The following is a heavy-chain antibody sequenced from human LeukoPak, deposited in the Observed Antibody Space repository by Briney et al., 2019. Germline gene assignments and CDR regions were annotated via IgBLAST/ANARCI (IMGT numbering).Heavy chain of an antibody. CDR2: ISAYNGNT. CDR3: ARGGHRRYYYTSGSAFDP. J-gene: IGHJ5*02. Sequence: ASVKVSCKASGGTFSSYAISWVRQAPGQGLEWMGWISAYNGNTHYAQNPQGRVTMTTDTSTSTAYMELKSLRSDDTAVYYCARGGHRRYYYTSGSAFDPWGQGTLVTVSS. CDR1: GGTFSSYA. V-gene: IGHV1-18*01. D-gene: IGHD3-10*01.